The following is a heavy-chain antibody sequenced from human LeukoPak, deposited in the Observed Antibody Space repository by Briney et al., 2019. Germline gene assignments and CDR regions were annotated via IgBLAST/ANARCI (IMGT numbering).Heavy chain of an antibody. D-gene: IGHD1-20*01. CDR2: IYHSGST. CDR3: ARLTGMAGAFDI. J-gene: IGHJ3*02. CDR1: GVSTSSHY. V-gene: IGHV4-59*11. Sequence: SETLSLSCTVSGVSTSSHYWSWIRQPPGKGLDYIGYIYHSGSTNYNPSLGSRVTMSVDTSKKRFSLRLSSVTAADTAVYYCARLTGMAGAFDIWSQGTMVTVSS.